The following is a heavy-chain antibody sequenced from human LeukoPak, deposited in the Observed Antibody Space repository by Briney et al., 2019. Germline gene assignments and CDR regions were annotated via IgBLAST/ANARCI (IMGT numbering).Heavy chain of an antibody. CDR1: GFTFSTYW. V-gene: IGHV3-74*01. Sequence: GGSLRLSCAASGFTFSTYWMHWVRQAPGKGLVWVSRINTDGSSTSYADSVKGRFTISRDNAKNTLYLQMNSLRAEDTAVYYCARDVYCSSISCYNAFGIWGQGTMVTVSS. J-gene: IGHJ3*02. CDR2: INTDGSST. CDR3: ARDVYCSSISCYNAFGI. D-gene: IGHD2-2*02.